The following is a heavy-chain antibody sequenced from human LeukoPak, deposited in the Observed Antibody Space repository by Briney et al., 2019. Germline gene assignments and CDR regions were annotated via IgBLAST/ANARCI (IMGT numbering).Heavy chain of an antibody. Sequence: SETLSLTCTVSGGSISGYYWSWIRQPPGKGLEWIGYIYYSGGTNYNPSLKSRVTISVDTSKNQFSLKLTSVTAADTAVYYCARRAIAVTGLDYWGQRTMVTVSS. V-gene: IGHV4-59*08. CDR2: IYYSGGT. CDR1: GGSISGYY. J-gene: IGHJ4*02. D-gene: IGHD6-19*01. CDR3: ARRAIAVTGLDY.